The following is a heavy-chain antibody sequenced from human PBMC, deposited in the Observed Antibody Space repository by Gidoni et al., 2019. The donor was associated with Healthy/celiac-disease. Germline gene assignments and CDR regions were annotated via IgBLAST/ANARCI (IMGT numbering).Heavy chain of an antibody. J-gene: IGHJ1*01. CDR2: LSSSSSYI. Sequence: EVQLVESGGGLVKPGGSLRLSCAASGCTFSSYSMNWVRQAPGKGLEWVSSLSSSSSYIYCADSVTGRSPISRDNAKNSLYLQMNGLRAEDTAVYYCARSPWEQWLVQYFQHWGQGTLVTVSS. CDR1: GCTFSSYS. V-gene: IGHV3-21*01. D-gene: IGHD6-19*01. CDR3: ARSPWEQWLVQYFQH.